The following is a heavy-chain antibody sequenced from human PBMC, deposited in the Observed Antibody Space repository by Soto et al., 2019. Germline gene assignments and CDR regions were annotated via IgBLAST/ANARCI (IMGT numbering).Heavy chain of an antibody. V-gene: IGHV4-34*01. J-gene: IGHJ4*02. D-gene: IGHD3-10*01. Sequence: QVQLQQWGAGLLKPSETLSLTCAVYGGSFSGYYWSWIRQPPGKGLEWIGEINHSGSTNYTPSLKSRVTISVDTSKNQFSLKLSSVTAADTAVYYCARWVPPLGSLDYWGQGTLVTVSS. CDR1: GGSFSGYY. CDR3: ARWVPPLGSLDY. CDR2: INHSGST.